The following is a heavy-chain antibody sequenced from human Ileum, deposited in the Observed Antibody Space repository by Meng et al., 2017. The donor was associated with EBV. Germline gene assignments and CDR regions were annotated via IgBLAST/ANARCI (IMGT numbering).Heavy chain of an antibody. CDR2: IYNSGST. CDR1: GGSISSSNYY. Sequence: AQLQESGPGLVKPSQTLSLTCTVSGGSISSSNYYWSWIRQPPGKGLEWSGHIYNSGSTYYNPSLKSRITISVDTSKNQFSLKLSSVTAADTAVYYCARGQKGYFDLWGRGTLVTVSS. V-gene: IGHV4-30-4*01. J-gene: IGHJ2*01. CDR3: ARGQKGYFDL.